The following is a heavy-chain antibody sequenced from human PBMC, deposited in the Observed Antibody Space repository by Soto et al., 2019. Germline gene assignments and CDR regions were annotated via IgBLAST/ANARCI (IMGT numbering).Heavy chain of an antibody. CDR2: IWYDGSNK. CDR3: ARDEYSSGWSQRSYTYYYGMDV. CDR1: GFTFSSYG. Sequence: QVQLVESGGGVVQPGRSLRLSCAASGFTFSSYGMHWVRQAPGKGLEWVAVIWYDGSNKYYADSVKGRFTISRDNSKNTLYLQMNSLRAEDTAVYYCARDEYSSGWSQRSYTYYYGMDVWGQGTTVTVSS. D-gene: IGHD6-19*01. V-gene: IGHV3-33*01. J-gene: IGHJ6*02.